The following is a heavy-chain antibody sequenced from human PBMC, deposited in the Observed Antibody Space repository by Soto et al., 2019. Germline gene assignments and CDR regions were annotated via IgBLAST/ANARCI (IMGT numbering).Heavy chain of an antibody. J-gene: IGHJ5*02. D-gene: IGHD3-3*01. Sequence: ASVKASCKASGYTFTGHYMHWVRQAPGQGLEWMGWINPNSGGTICSKKFQGRVTMARDTSISTAYMELCSLRSDDTAVYYCARGYDVGSGYPLESWFVPWGQGALVTVSS. CDR1: GYTFTGHY. CDR3: ARGYDVGSGYPLESWFVP. CDR2: INPNSGGT. V-gene: IGHV1-2*02.